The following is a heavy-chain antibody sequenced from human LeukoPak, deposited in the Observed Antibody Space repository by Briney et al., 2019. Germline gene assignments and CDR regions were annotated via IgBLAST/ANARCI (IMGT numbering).Heavy chain of an antibody. J-gene: IGHJ4*02. D-gene: IGHD1-1*01. CDR1: GYTFTSYG. CDR2: ISAYNGNT. V-gene: IGHV1-18*01. Sequence: GVSVKVSCKASGYTFTSYGISWVRRAPGQGLEWMGWISAYNGNTNYAQKLQGRVTMTTDTSTSTAYMELSSLRSEDTAVYYCATDGGTGTTNLLGDYWGQGTLVTVSS. CDR3: ATDGGTGTTNLLGDY.